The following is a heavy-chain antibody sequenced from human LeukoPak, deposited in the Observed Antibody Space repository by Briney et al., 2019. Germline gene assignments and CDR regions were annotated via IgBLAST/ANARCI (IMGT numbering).Heavy chain of an antibody. CDR3: ARAEGYSSGWPYFDY. CDR1: GFTVSSNY. J-gene: IGHJ4*02. Sequence: GGSLRLSCAASGFTVSSNYMSWVRQAPGKGLEWGSVIYSGGSTYYADSVKGRFTISRDNSKNTLYLQMNSLRAEDTAVYYCARAEGYSSGWPYFDYWGQGTLVTVSS. V-gene: IGHV3-66*02. D-gene: IGHD6-19*01. CDR2: IYSGGST.